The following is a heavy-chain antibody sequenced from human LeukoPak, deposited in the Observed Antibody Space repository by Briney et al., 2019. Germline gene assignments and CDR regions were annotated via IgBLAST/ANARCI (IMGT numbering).Heavy chain of an antibody. CDR2: IYYSGST. V-gene: IGHV4-59*08. CDR3: AKWGPYCVGDYCPALDS. Sequence: SETLSLTCTVSGGSISSYYWSRIRQPPGKGLEWIGYIYYSGSTNYNPSLKSRVTISVDASKNQFSLKLSSVTAADTAVYYCAKWGPYCVGDYCPALDSWGPGTLVTVSS. D-gene: IGHD2-21*02. J-gene: IGHJ4*02. CDR1: GGSISSYY.